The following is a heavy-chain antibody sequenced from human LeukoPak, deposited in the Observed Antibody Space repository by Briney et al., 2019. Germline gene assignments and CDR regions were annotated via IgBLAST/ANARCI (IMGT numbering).Heavy chain of an antibody. J-gene: IGHJ4*02. CDR1: GFTFSNYA. D-gene: IGHD1-26*01. CDR2: ISGSGGST. Sequence: PGGSLRLSCAASGFTFSNYATSWVRQAPGKGLEWVSSISGSGGSTYYVDSVKGRFSISRDNFKNTMYLQMNSLRAEDTALYHCARKGVGGSYYYYFDYWGQGTLVTVSS. V-gene: IGHV3-23*01. CDR3: ARKGVGGSYYYYFDY.